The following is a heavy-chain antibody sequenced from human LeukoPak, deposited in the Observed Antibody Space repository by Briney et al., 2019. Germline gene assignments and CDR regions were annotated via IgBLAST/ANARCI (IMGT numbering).Heavy chain of an antibody. Sequence: PSETLSLTCTVSGDSVSGYYGSWIRQPPGKGLEWIGYFYTSANTNYNPSLKSRVTMSVDTSKNQFSLKLSSVTAADTAVYYCARGLRDEERHYGYYYMDVWGKGTTVTLSS. CDR1: GDSVSGYY. CDR2: FYTSANT. CDR3: ARGLRDEERHYGYYYMDV. D-gene: IGHD3-22*01. V-gene: IGHV4-4*09. J-gene: IGHJ6*03.